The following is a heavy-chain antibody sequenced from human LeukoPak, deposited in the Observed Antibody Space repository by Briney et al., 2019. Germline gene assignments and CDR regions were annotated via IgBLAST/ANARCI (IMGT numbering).Heavy chain of an antibody. V-gene: IGHV4-34*01. Sequence: SETLSLTCAVYGGSFSGYYWSWIRQPPGKGLEWIGEINHSGSTNYNPSLKSRVTISVDTSKNQFSLKLSSVTAADTAVYYCARGVRRYASYYCGMDVWGQGTTVTVSS. J-gene: IGHJ6*02. CDR1: GGSFSGYY. CDR3: ARGVRRYASYYCGMDV. CDR2: INHSGST. D-gene: IGHD2-2*01.